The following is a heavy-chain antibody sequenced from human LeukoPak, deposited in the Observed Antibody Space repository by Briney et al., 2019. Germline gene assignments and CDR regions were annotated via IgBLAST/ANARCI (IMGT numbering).Heavy chain of an antibody. V-gene: IGHV1-3*01. D-gene: IGHD2-2*01. CDR1: GYTFSDYA. Sequence: PGASVNVSCKASGYTFSDYAIHWVRQAPGQRLEWMGWIDAGNGNTRYSQKFQGRVTITRDTSTSTAYIELRSLRSEDTAMYYCARGSTSDWPLDHWGQETLVTISS. CDR2: IDAGNGNT. CDR3: ARGSTSDWPLDH. J-gene: IGHJ4*02.